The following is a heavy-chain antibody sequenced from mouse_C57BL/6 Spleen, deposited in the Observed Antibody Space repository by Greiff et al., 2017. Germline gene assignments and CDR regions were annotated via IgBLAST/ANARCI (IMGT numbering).Heavy chain of an antibody. CDR1: GFNIKDYY. J-gene: IGHJ3*01. Sequence: VHVKQSGAELVRPGASVKLSCTASGFNIKDYYMHWVKQRPEQGLEWIGRLDPADGDTAYAPKFQGKATMTADTSSNTAYLQLSSLTSEDTAVYYCTPITTVVAEGFAYWGQGTLVTVSA. CDR2: LDPADGDT. D-gene: IGHD1-1*01. CDR3: TPITTVVAEGFAY. V-gene: IGHV14-1*01.